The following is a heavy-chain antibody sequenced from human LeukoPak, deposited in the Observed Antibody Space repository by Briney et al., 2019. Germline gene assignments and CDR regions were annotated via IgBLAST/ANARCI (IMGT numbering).Heavy chain of an antibody. CDR2: INPSGGST. Sequence: ASVKVSCKASGYTFTSYYMHWVRQAPGQGLEWMGIINPSGGSTSYAQKFQGRVTMTRDTSTSTVYMELSSLRSEDTAVYYCAREGGDDILTGYYHNYYYMDVWGKGTTVTISS. CDR3: AREGGDDILTGYYHNYYYMDV. CDR1: GYTFTSYY. V-gene: IGHV1-46*01. J-gene: IGHJ6*03. D-gene: IGHD3-9*01.